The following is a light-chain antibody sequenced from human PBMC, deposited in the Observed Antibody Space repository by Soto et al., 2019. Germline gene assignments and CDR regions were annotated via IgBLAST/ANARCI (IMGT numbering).Light chain of an antibody. V-gene: IGLV1-47*01. CDR3: AGWYDRLSVVI. CDR1: SSNIGSNY. J-gene: IGLJ2*01. CDR2: RNI. Sequence: QSVLTQPPSASGTLGQRGTISCSGSSSNIGSNYVYWYQHVPGTAHKLLIYRNIQRPSGVPDRLSGSKSGTSASLANCGLRSEEEAYYYWAGWYDRLSVVIFGGGTTLAVL.